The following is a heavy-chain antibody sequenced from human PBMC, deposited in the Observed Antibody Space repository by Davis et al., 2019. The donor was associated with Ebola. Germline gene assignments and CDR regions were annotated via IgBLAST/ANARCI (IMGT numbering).Heavy chain of an antibody. D-gene: IGHD5-12*01. CDR1: GGTFSSYA. Sequence: SVKVSCKASGGTFSSYAISWVRQAPGQGLEWMGGIIPIFGTANYAQKFQGRVTITADKSTSTAYMELSSLRSEDTAVYYCAREVGGYDPKGNWFDPWGQGTLVTVSS. J-gene: IGHJ5*02. CDR3: AREVGGYDPKGNWFDP. V-gene: IGHV1-69*06. CDR2: IIPIFGTA.